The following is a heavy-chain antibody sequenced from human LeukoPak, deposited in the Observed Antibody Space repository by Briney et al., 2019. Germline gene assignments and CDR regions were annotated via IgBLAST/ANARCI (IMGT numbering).Heavy chain of an antibody. CDR1: GFTFSSYW. D-gene: IGHD3-10*01. Sequence: GGSLRLSCAASGFTFSSYWMHWVRHAPGKGLVWVSRINSDGSSTSYADSVKGRFTISRDNAKNTLYLQMNSLRAEDTAVYYCARITMVRGVISSFDYWGQGTLVTVSS. CDR3: ARITMVRGVISSFDY. J-gene: IGHJ4*02. V-gene: IGHV3-74*01. CDR2: INSDGSST.